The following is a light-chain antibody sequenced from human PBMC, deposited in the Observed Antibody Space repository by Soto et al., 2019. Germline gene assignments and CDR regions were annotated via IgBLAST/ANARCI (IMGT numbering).Light chain of an antibody. V-gene: IGLV2-8*01. CDR3: QSYDGGLGVSKI. CDR2: EVS. Sequence: QSVLTQPPSASGSPGQSVTISCTGTSSDVGGYNYVSWYQHHPGKAPKLMIYEVSKRPSGVPDRFSGSKSGNTASLTVSGLQAEDEADYYCQSYDGGLGVSKIFGGGTKVTVL. J-gene: IGLJ2*01. CDR1: SSDVGGYNY.